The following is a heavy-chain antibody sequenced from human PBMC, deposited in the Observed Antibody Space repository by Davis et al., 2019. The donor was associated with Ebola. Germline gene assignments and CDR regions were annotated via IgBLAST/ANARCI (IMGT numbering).Heavy chain of an antibody. Sequence: MPSETLSLTCAVYGGSFSGYYWSWIRQPPGKGLEWIGEINHSGSTNYNPSLKSRVTISVDTSKNQFSLKLSSVTAADTAVYYCAKDTVTILGYWGQGTLVTVSS. CDR1: GGSFSGYY. D-gene: IGHD4-17*01. CDR2: INHSGST. CDR3: AKDTVTILGY. J-gene: IGHJ4*02. V-gene: IGHV4-34*01.